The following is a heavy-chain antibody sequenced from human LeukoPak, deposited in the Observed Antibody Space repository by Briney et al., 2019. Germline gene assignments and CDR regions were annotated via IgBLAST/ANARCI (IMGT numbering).Heavy chain of an antibody. CDR2: ISSSSSYI. Sequence: GGSLRLSCAASGFTFSSYSMNWVRQAPGKGLDWVSSISSSSSYIYYADSVKGRFTISRDNAKNSLYLQMNSLRAEDTAVYYCAREYSSGWGFDYWGQGTLVTVSS. V-gene: IGHV3-21*01. CDR3: AREYSSGWGFDY. D-gene: IGHD6-19*01. CDR1: GFTFSSYS. J-gene: IGHJ4*02.